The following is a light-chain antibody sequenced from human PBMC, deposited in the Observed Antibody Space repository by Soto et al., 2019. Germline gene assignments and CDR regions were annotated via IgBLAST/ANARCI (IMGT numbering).Light chain of an antibody. CDR3: QQYGSSPTWT. J-gene: IGKJ1*01. V-gene: IGKV1-13*02. CDR1: QGISNS. CDR2: LAS. Sequence: AIQLTQSPSSLSASVGDRVTITCRASQGISNSLAWYQQKPGKAPKLLMYLASTLQSGVPARFSGSGSGTNFTLTISRLEPEDFAVYYCQQYGSSPTWTFGQGTKVDIK.